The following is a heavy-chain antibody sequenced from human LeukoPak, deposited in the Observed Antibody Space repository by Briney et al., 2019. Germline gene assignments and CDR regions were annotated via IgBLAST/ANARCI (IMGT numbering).Heavy chain of an antibody. V-gene: IGHV3-66*01. CDR1: GFTVSSNY. CDR3: AREEDCSSTSCYRPFDY. J-gene: IGHJ4*02. Sequence: PGGSLRLSCAAFGFTVSSNYMSWVRQAPGKGLEWVSVIYSGGSTYYADSVKGRFTISRDNSKNTLYLQMNSLRAEDTAVYYCAREEDCSSTSCYRPFDYWGQGTLVTVSS. CDR2: IYSGGST. D-gene: IGHD2-2*01.